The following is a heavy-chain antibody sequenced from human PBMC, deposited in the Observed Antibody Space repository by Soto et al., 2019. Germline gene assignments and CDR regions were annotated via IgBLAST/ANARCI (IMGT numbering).Heavy chain of an antibody. J-gene: IGHJ4*02. CDR1: GFTFSSYG. CDR3: ARVPIGKYGVWNY. Sequence: PGGSLRLSCAAAGFTFSSYGRHWVRPAPGKGLVWVSRINPDGSITTYADSVKGRFTISRDNAKNTLYLQMNSLRGDDTAVYYCARVPIGKYGVWNYWGQGTLVTVSS. V-gene: IGHV3-74*01. D-gene: IGHD2-8*01. CDR2: INPDGSIT.